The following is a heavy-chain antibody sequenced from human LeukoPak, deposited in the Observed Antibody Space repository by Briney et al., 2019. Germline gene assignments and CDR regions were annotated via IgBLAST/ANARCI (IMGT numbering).Heavy chain of an antibody. D-gene: IGHD6-19*01. CDR2: ISGSGGST. Sequence: GGSLRLSCAASGFAFSSYAMIWVRQAPGKGLEWVSAISGSGGSTFYADSVKGRFTISRDNSKNTLYLQMSSPRAEDTAVFYCAKERYSSGWYYFDYWGQGTLVTVSS. V-gene: IGHV3-23*01. CDR3: AKERYSSGWYYFDY. J-gene: IGHJ4*02. CDR1: GFAFSSYA.